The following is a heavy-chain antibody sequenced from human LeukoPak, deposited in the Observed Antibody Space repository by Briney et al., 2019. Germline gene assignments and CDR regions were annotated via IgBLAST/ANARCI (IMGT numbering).Heavy chain of an antibody. V-gene: IGHV4-59*12. J-gene: IGHJ5*02. Sequence: SETLSLTCTVSGGSISSYYWSWIRQPPGKGLEWIAYIYHSGTTYYNPSLKSRATISVDTSKNQFSLKLCSVTAADTAVYYCVRGRYSSGWFKDKNWFDPWGQGIPVTVSS. D-gene: IGHD6-19*01. CDR1: GGSISSYY. CDR2: IYHSGTT. CDR3: VRGRYSSGWFKDKNWFDP.